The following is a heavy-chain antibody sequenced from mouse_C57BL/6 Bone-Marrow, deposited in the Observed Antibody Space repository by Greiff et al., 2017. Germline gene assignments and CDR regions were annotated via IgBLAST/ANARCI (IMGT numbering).Heavy chain of an antibody. D-gene: IGHD1-3*01. CDR3: AREGSSGYYFDY. CDR1: GISITTGNYR. J-gene: IGHJ2*01. V-gene: IGHV3-5*01. Sequence: EVKLMESGPGLVKPSQTVFLTCTVTGISITTGNYRWSWIRQFPGNKLEWIGYIYYSGTITYNPSLTSRTTITRDTPKNQFFLEMNSLTAEDTATYYCAREGSSGYYFDYWGQGTTLTVSS. CDR2: IYYSGTI.